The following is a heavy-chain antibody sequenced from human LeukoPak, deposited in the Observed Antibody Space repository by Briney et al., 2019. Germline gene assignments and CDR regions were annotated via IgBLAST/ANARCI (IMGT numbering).Heavy chain of an antibody. CDR2: IHASGST. CDR3: ARHVYSSSWYRWFDP. Sequence: PSQTLSLTCTVSGGSISSGSYYWSWIRQPAGKGLEWIGRIHASGSTNYNPSLKSRVTISVDTSKNQFSLKLSSVTAADTAVYYCARHVYSSSWYRWFDPWGQGTLVTVSS. V-gene: IGHV4-61*02. D-gene: IGHD6-13*01. CDR1: GGSISSGSYY. J-gene: IGHJ5*02.